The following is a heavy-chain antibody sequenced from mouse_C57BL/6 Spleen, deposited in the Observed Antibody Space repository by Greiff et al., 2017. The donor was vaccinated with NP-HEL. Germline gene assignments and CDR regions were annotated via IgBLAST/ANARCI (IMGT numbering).Heavy chain of an antibody. CDR3: ARQPRSYWYFDV. V-gene: IGHV5-15*01. J-gene: IGHJ1*03. Sequence: EVKLMESGGGLVQPGGSLKLSCAASGFTFSDYGMAWVRQAPRKGPEWVAFISNLAYSIYYADTVTGRFTISRENAKNTLYLKMSSLRSEDTAMYYCARQPRSYWYFDVWGTGTTVTVSS. CDR2: ISNLAYSI. CDR1: GFTFSDYG.